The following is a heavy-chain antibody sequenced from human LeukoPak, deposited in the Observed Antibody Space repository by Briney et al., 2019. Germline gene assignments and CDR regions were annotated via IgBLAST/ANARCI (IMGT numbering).Heavy chain of an antibody. V-gene: IGHV3-30*18. D-gene: IGHD5-24*01. Sequence: GGSLRLSCAASGFTFSSYGMHWVRQAPGKGLEWVAVISYDGSNKYYADSVKGRFTISRDNSRNTLYLQMNSLRAEGTAVYYCAKNMAHFDYWGQGTLVTVSS. J-gene: IGHJ4*02. CDR1: GFTFSSYG. CDR3: AKNMAHFDY. CDR2: ISYDGSNK.